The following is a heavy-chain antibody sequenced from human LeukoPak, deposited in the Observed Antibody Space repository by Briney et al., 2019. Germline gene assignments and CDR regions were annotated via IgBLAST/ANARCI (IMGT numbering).Heavy chain of an antibody. D-gene: IGHD4/OR15-4a*01. CDR2: IKQDGNEK. CDR3: ARDTLGVGEDANYAVYYFDY. Sequence: GGSLRLSCAASGFRFNTFWMSWVRQAPGKGLEWVANIKQDGNEKYYADSVKGRFTISRDNGKNSLDLQMNSLRADDTAFYYCARDTLGVGEDANYAVYYFDYWGQGTVVTVSS. CDR1: GFRFNTFW. J-gene: IGHJ4*02. V-gene: IGHV3-7*01.